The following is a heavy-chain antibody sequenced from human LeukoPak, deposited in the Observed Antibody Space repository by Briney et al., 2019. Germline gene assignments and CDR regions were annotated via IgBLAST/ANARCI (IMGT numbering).Heavy chain of an antibody. V-gene: IGHV4-38-2*02. Sequence: ADTLSLTCTVSGYSISSGYYWGWIRQPPGKGLEWIGSIYHSGSTYYNPSLKSRVTISVDTSKNQFSLELSSVTAADTAVYYCARGYCTNAVCSLGPTQAWGQGTLVTVSS. CDR1: GYSISSGYY. CDR2: IYHSGST. D-gene: IGHD2-8*01. CDR3: ARGYCTNAVCSLGPTQA. J-gene: IGHJ4*02.